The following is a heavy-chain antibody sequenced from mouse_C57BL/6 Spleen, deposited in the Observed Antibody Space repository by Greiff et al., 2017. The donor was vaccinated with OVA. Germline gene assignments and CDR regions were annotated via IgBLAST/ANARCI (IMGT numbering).Heavy chain of an antibody. J-gene: IGHJ4*01. V-gene: IGHV5-17*01. CDR2: IRSGSSTI. Sequence: VQLKESGGGLVKPGGSLKLSCAASGFTFSDYGMHWVRQAPEQGLEWVAYIRSGSSTIYYAATVKGRFTISRDNAKNTLFLQMTSLRSEDTAMYYCARGGGPHYYAMDYWGQGTTVTVSS. D-gene: IGHD1-1*02. CDR3: ARGGGPHYYAMDY. CDR1: GFTFSDYG.